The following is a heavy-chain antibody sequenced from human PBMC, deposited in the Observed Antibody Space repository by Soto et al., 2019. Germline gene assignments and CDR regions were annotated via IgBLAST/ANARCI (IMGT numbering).Heavy chain of an antibody. CDR2: IYSGGST. V-gene: IGHV3-66*01. Sequence: HPGGSLRLSCAASGFAVSSNYMSWVRQAPGKGLEWVSVIYSGGSTYYADSVKGRFTISRDNSENSLYLQMNSPGAEDTALYYCVRDQLYYYDIFGRPLNGFDIWGQGTMVTVSS. J-gene: IGHJ3*02. CDR3: VRDQLYYYDIFGRPLNGFDI. D-gene: IGHD3-22*01. CDR1: GFAVSSNY.